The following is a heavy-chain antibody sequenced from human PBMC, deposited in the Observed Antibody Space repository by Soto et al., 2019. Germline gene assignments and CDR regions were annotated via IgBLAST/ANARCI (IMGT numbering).Heavy chain of an antibody. J-gene: IGHJ4*02. Sequence: QVQLVESGGGVVQPGRSLRLSCAASGFTFSSYAMHWVRQAPGKGLEWVAVISYDGSNKYYADSVKGRFTISRDNSKNTLYLQMNSLRAEDTAVYYCTKGYIAVAGLPDYWGQGTLVTVSS. D-gene: IGHD6-19*01. CDR3: TKGYIAVAGLPDY. CDR2: ISYDGSNK. V-gene: IGHV3-30-3*01. CDR1: GFTFSSYA.